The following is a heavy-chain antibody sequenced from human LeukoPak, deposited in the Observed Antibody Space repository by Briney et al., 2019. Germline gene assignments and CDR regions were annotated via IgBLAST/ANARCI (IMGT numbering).Heavy chain of an antibody. J-gene: IGHJ4*02. CDR3: ARDGTGFGDFDY. Sequence: PSETLSLTCAVSGGSISSSNWWSWVRQPPGKGLEWIGRIYTSGSTNYNPSLKSRVTMSVDTSKNQFSLKLSSVTAADTAVYYCARDGTGFGDFDYWGQGTLVTVSS. CDR2: IYTSGST. D-gene: IGHD3-10*01. V-gene: IGHV4-4*02. CDR1: GGSISSSNW.